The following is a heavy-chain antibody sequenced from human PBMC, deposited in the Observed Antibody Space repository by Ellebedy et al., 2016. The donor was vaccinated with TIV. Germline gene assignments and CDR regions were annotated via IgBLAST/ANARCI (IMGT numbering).Heavy chain of an antibody. Sequence: AASVKVSCKASGYTFTSYDINWVRQATGQGLEWMGWMNPNSGNTGYAQKFQGRVTMTRNTSISTAYMELSSLRSEDTAVYYCGRGRGYASTGRVYYFDYWGQGSLVTVSS. J-gene: IGHJ4*02. V-gene: IGHV1-8*01. CDR2: MNPNSGNT. D-gene: IGHD2-15*01. CDR1: GYTFTSYD. CDR3: GRGRGYASTGRVYYFDY.